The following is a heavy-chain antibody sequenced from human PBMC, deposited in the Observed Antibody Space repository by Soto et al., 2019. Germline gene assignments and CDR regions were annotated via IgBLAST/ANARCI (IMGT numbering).Heavy chain of an antibody. CDR2: ISAYNGNT. CDR3: AKDAPPSDY. J-gene: IGHJ4*02. V-gene: IGHV1-18*04. CDR1: GYTFTSYS. Sequence: QVQLVQSGAEVKKPGASVKVSCKASGYTFTSYSISWVRQAPGQGLEWMGWISAYNGNTNYAQMLQGRVTMTTDTSTNTAYIELRSLRSDDTAEYYCAKDAPPSDYSGQGNLVTVS.